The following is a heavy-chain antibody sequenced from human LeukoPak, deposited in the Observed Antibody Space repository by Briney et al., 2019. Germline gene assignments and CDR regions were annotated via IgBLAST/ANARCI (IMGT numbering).Heavy chain of an antibody. Sequence: SETLSLTCAVYGGSFSGYYWSWIRQPPGKGLGWIGEINHSGSTNYNPSLKSRVTISVDTSKNQFSLKLSSVTAADTAVYYCARGYCSSTSCYYIDYWGQGTLVTVSS. D-gene: IGHD2-2*01. CDR1: GGSFSGYY. CDR2: INHSGST. J-gene: IGHJ4*02. V-gene: IGHV4-34*01. CDR3: ARGYCSSTSCYYIDY.